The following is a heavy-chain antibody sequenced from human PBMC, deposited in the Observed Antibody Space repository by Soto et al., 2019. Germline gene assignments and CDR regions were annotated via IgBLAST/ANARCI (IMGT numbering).Heavy chain of an antibody. J-gene: IGHJ4*02. CDR3: ARAVVGYCSSASCPADF. Sequence: PGESLKISCKGSGYTFASFWIGWVRQMPGKGLEWMGIIFPTDSTTIYSPSFQGQVTISADKSINTAYLQWSSLKASDTAMYYCARAVVGYCSSASCPADFWGQGSLVTVS. V-gene: IGHV5-51*01. CDR2: IFPTDSTT. CDR1: GYTFASFW. D-gene: IGHD2-2*01.